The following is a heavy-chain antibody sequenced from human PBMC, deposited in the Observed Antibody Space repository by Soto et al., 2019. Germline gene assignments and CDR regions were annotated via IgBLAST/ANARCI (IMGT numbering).Heavy chain of an antibody. J-gene: IGHJ6*03. D-gene: IGHD6-13*01. Sequence: SETLSLTCTVSGGSISSSSYYWGWIRQPPGKGLEWIGSIYYSGSTYYNPSLKSRVTISVDTSKNQFSLKLSSVTAADTAVYYYARLSSSLYYYYYYMDVWGKGTTVTVSS. CDR3: ARLSSSLYYYYYYMDV. CDR2: IYYSGST. CDR1: GGSISSSSYY. V-gene: IGHV4-39*01.